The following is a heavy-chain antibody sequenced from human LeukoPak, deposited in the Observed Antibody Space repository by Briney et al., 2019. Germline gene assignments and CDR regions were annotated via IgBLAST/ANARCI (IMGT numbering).Heavy chain of an antibody. D-gene: IGHD1-26*01. Sequence: PSETLSLTCTVSGGSISSYYWSWIRQPAGKGLEWIGRIYTSGSTNYNPSLKSRVTMSVDTSKNQFSLKLSSVTAADTAVYYCASCGWELPTAFYIWGQGTMVTVSS. V-gene: IGHV4-4*07. CDR3: ASCGWELPTAFYI. CDR1: GGSISSYY. CDR2: IYTSGST. J-gene: IGHJ3*02.